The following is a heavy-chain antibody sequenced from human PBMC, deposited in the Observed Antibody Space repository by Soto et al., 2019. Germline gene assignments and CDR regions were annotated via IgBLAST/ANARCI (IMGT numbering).Heavy chain of an antibody. CDR2: MYYTGST. J-gene: IGHJ5*02. V-gene: IGHV4-59*01. Sequence: SETLSLTCSVSGDTIPSVYCHWILQPPGKRLEWIGYMYYTGSTRYNPSLGSRVTFSVDASKNQFSLNLSSVTAADMAVYYCARGFYDTGGYSSPFDIWGQGILVTVSS. CDR3: ARGFYDTGGYSSPFDI. D-gene: IGHD3-22*01. CDR1: GDTIPSVY.